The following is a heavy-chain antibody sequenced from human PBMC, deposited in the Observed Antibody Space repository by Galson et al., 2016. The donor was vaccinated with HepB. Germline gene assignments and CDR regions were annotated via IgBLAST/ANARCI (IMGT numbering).Heavy chain of an antibody. J-gene: IGHJ4*02. CDR1: GFSFSSYA. Sequence: SLRLSCAASGFSFSSYAMTWVRQAPGKGLDWVSIISISGGGTYYADSVKGRFTISRDNSKNMVYLQMNSLRAEDTAEYYCAKVRPPHFRTPQENWGQGTLVTVSS. V-gene: IGHV3-23*01. D-gene: IGHD5-24*01. CDR2: ISISGGGT. CDR3: AKVRPPHFRTPQEN.